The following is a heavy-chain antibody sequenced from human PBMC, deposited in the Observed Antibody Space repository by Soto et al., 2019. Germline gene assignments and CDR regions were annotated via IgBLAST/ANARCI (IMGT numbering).Heavy chain of an antibody. V-gene: IGHV3-30*18. CDR1: GFTFSSYG. Sequence: GGSLRLSCAASGFTFSSYGMHWVRQAPGKGLEWVAVISYDGSNKYYADSVKGRFTISRDNSKNTLYLQMNSLRAEDTAVYYCAKGNFYGDYPEIKIDYWGQGTLVTVSS. D-gene: IGHD4-17*01. J-gene: IGHJ4*02. CDR2: ISYDGSNK. CDR3: AKGNFYGDYPEIKIDY.